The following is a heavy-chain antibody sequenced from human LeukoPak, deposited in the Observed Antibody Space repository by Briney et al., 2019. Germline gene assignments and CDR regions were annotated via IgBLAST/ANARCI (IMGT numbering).Heavy chain of an antibody. CDR3: ASDIVATTAREYFQH. CDR1: GYTFTSYG. CDR2: ISAYNGNT. D-gene: IGHD5-12*01. J-gene: IGHJ1*01. Sequence: ASVKVSCKASGYTFTSYGISWMRQAPGQGLEWMGWISAYNGNTNYAQKLQGRVTMTTDTSTSTAYMELRSLRSDDTAVYYCASDIVATTAREYFQHWGQGTLVTVSS. V-gene: IGHV1-18*01.